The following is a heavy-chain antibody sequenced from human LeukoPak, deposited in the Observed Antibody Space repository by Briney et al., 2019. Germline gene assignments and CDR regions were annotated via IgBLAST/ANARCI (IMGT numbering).Heavy chain of an antibody. D-gene: IGHD6-13*01. J-gene: IGHJ4*02. CDR1: GFTFSSYG. Sequence: GRSLRLSCAASGFTFSSYGMHWVRQAPGKGLEWVAVIWYDGSNKYYADSVKGRFTISRDNSKNTLYLQMDSLTAEDTAVYYCAKKRELSSSWSTFHYWGQGTLVTVSS. CDR3: AKKRELSSSWSTFHY. CDR2: IWYDGSNK. V-gene: IGHV3-33*06.